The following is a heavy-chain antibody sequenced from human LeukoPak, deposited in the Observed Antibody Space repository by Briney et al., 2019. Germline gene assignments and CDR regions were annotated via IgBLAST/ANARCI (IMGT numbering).Heavy chain of an antibody. CDR3: ARDWVTIFGVVIKSDY. J-gene: IGHJ4*02. D-gene: IGHD3-3*01. CDR2: ISAYNGNT. V-gene: IGHV1-18*01. Sequence: ASVKVSCKASDYTFTSYGISWVRQAPGQGLEWMGWISAYNGNTNYAQKLQGRVTMTTDTSTSTAYMELRSLRSDDTAVYYCARDWVTIFGVVIKSDYWGQGTLVTVSS. CDR1: DYTFTSYG.